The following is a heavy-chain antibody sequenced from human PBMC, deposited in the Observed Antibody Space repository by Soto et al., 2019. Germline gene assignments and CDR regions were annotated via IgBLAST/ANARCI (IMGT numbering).Heavy chain of an antibody. CDR3: ARVDAGPSSGYYLEYYYYYGMDV. V-gene: IGHV4-39*07. CDR1: GGSISTSRSY. D-gene: IGHD3-22*01. J-gene: IGHJ6*02. Sequence: SETLSLTCNVSGGSISTSRSYWAWIRQPPGKGLEWLANIFYSGSTYYNPSLASRVTVSVDTSKNQFSLKLSSVTAADTAVYYCARVDAGPSSGYYLEYYYYYGMDVWGQGTTVTVSS. CDR2: IFYSGST.